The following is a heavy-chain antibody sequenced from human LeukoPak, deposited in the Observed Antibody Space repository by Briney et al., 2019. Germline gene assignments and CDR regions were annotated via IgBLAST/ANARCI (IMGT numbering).Heavy chain of an antibody. J-gene: IGHJ6*02. CDR2: ISYNGNNK. Sequence: GGSLRLSCAASGFTFSSYAMHWVRQAPGKGLEWVAVISYNGNNKYYADSVKGRFTISRDDSKNTLYLQMNSLRTEDTAVYYCARQRWLLLVWMGSFDRWGQGTTVTVSS. D-gene: IGHD2-21*02. CDR1: GFTFSSYA. V-gene: IGHV3-30-3*01. CDR3: ARQRWLLLVWMGSFDR.